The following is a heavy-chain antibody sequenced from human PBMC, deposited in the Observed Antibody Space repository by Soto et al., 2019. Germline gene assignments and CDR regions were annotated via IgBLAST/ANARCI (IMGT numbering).Heavy chain of an antibody. V-gene: IGHV3-74*01. CDR3: VKQFDY. J-gene: IGHJ4*02. Sequence: EVQLVESGGGLVQPGGSLRLSCAASGFTFSSYWMHWVRQAPGKGLVWVARINSDGSTTSYADSVKGRFTISRDNAKNMLYLQMNSLRAEDTAVYYCVKQFDYWGQGTLVTVSS. CDR2: INSDGSTT. CDR1: GFTFSSYW.